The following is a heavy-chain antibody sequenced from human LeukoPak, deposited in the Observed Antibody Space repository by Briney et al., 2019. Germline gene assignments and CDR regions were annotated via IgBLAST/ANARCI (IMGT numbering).Heavy chain of an antibody. CDR1: GGSFSGYY. V-gene: IGHV4-34*01. J-gene: IGHJ4*02. Sequence: SETLSLTCAVYGGSFSGYYWSWIRQPPGKGLEWIGEINHSGSTNYNPSLKSRVTISVDTSKNQFSLKLSSVTAADTAVYYCARFRVAAPRRYFDYWGQGTLVTVSS. D-gene: IGHD2-15*01. CDR2: INHSGST. CDR3: ARFRVAAPRRYFDY.